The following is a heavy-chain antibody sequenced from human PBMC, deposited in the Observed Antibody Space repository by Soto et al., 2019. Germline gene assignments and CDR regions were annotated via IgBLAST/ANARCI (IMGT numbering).Heavy chain of an antibody. J-gene: IGHJ6*03. CDR1: GFTFSSYS. CDR2: INGDGSDI. V-gene: IGHV3-74*01. Sequence: GGSLRLSCAASGFTFSSYSMNWVRQAPGKGLVWVSRINGDGSDIGYADSVKGRFTMSRDNAKKTLFLQMNSLRTEDTAVYYCVREAYNNYDFYYLYMNAWGKGATVTVSS. D-gene: IGHD4-4*01. CDR3: VREAYNNYDFYYLYMNA.